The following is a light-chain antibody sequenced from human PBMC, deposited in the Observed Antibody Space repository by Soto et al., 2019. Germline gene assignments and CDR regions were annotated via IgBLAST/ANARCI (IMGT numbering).Light chain of an antibody. J-gene: IGKJ1*01. CDR1: QSISTL. V-gene: IGKV1-5*03. Sequence: DIQMTQSPSTLSASVGDRVTITCRASQSISTLLAWYQQKPGKAPKVLIYRASSLESGVPSRFSGSASGTEFALTISSLQPDDFATYYCQQYNTYPWTVGQGTKVEIK. CDR3: QQYNTYPWT. CDR2: RAS.